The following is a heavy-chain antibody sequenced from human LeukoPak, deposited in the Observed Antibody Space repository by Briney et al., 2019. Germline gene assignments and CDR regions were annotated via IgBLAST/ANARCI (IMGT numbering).Heavy chain of an antibody. CDR3: ARGSSWYEYYFDY. CDR1: GGSTRSDYY. CDR2: MFYGGST. J-gene: IGHJ4*02. D-gene: IGHD6-13*01. Sequence: PSQTLSLTCTVSGGSTRSDYYWGWIRQPPGKGLEFIGSMFYGGSTYYNPSLKSRVTISVDTSKNQFSLKLSSVTAADTAVYYCARGSSWYEYYFDYWGQGTLVTVSS. V-gene: IGHV4-39*07.